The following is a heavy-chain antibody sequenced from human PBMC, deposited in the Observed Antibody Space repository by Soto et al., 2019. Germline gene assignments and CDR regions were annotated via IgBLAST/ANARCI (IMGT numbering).Heavy chain of an antibody. Sequence: GGSLRLSCAASGLTFSGSAMHWVHQASGKGLEWVGRIRSKANSYATAYAASVKGRFTISRDDSKNTAYLQMNSLKTEDTAVYYCTRPAREYSSSSDYWGQGTLVTVSS. CDR3: TRPAREYSSSSDY. CDR2: IRSKANSYAT. D-gene: IGHD6-6*01. V-gene: IGHV3-73*01. CDR1: GLTFSGSA. J-gene: IGHJ4*02.